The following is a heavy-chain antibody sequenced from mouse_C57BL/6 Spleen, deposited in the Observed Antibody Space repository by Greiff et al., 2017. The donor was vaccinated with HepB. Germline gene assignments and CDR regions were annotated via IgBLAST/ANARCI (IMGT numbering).Heavy chain of an antibody. J-gene: IGHJ1*03. CDR1: GYTFTSYG. CDR3: ARGRVYDGYYRDWYFDV. D-gene: IGHD2-3*01. V-gene: IGHV1-81*01. Sequence: QVQLQQSGAELARPGASVKLSCKASGYTFTSYGISWVKQRTGQGLEWIGEIYPRSGNTYYNEKVKGKATLTADKSSSKAYIELRSLTSEDSAVYFCARGRVYDGYYRDWYFDVWGTGTTVTVSS. CDR2: IYPRSGNT.